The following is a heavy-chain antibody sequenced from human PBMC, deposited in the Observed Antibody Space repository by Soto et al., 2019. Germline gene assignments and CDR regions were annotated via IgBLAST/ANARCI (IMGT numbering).Heavy chain of an antibody. CDR2: INPNVGGT. CDR1: GYTFTDYY. CDR3: ARGGREVPRIPYDT. J-gene: IGHJ5*02. V-gene: IGHV1-2*02. D-gene: IGHD3-16*01. Sequence: QVHLVQSGAEVKKPGASVYVSCKASGYTFTDYYVHWVRQAPGQGLEWMGWINPNVGGTNYARKFQGRLTMTRDTSMSTVYRQLTRLGPDDTARYYCARGGREVPRIPYDTWGQGTLVTVSS.